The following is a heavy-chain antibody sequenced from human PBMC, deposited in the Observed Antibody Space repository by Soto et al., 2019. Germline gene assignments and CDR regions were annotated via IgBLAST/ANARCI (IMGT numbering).Heavy chain of an antibody. CDR3: ARHRGCISTSCHGYYYGMDV. D-gene: IGHD2-2*01. V-gene: IGHV5-51*01. CDR2: IYPGDSDT. Sequence: PGESLKISCKGSGYSFTSYWIGWVRQMPGKGLEWMGIIYPGDSDTRYSPSFQGQVTISADKSISTAYLQWSSLKASDTAMYYCARHRGCISTSCHGYYYGMDVWGQGTTVTVSS. J-gene: IGHJ6*02. CDR1: GYSFTSYW.